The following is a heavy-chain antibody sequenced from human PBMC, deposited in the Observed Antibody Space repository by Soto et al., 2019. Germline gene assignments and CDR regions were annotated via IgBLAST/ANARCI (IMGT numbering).Heavy chain of an antibody. Sequence: PSETLSLTCTVSGGSIGSSSYYWGRIRPPPGQGRVGIGSIYYSGSTYYNPSLKSRVTISVDTSKNQFSLKLSSVTAADTAVYYCARQYIAAAGIHYGMDVWGQGTTVTVSS. CDR1: GGSIGSSSYY. CDR3: ARQYIAAAGIHYGMDV. J-gene: IGHJ6*02. V-gene: IGHV4-39*01. CDR2: IYYSGST. D-gene: IGHD6-13*01.